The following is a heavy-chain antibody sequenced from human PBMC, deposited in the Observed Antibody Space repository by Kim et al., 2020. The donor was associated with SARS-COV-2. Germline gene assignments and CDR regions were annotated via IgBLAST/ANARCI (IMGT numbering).Heavy chain of an antibody. Sequence: SETLSLTCAVYGGSFSGYYWSWIRQPPGKGLEWIGEINHSGSTNYNPSLKSRVTISVDTSKNQFSLKLSSVTAADTAVYYCARGRRIRYCSSTSCYRIVYGMDVWGQGTTVTVSS. CDR1: GGSFSGYY. CDR2: INHSGST. J-gene: IGHJ6*02. CDR3: ARGRRIRYCSSTSCYRIVYGMDV. D-gene: IGHD2-2*01. V-gene: IGHV4-34*01.